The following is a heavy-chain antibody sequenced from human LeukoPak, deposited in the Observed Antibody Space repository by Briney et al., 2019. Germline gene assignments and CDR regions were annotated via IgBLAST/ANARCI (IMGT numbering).Heavy chain of an antibody. J-gene: IGHJ4*02. CDR1: GGSISSSSYY. Sequence: PSETLSLTCTVSGGSISSSSYYWGWIRQPPGKGLEWIGSIYYSGSTYYNPSLKSRVTISVDTSKNQFSLKLSSVTAADTAVYYCARGGRGWLHNYYFDYWGQGTLVTVSS. CDR3: ARGGRGWLHNYYFDY. D-gene: IGHD5-24*01. CDR2: IYYSGST. V-gene: IGHV4-39*07.